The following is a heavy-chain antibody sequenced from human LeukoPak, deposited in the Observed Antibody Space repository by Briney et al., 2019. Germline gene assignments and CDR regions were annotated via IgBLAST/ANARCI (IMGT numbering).Heavy chain of an antibody. D-gene: IGHD1-26*01. CDR3: ARDGIVGSPLFKFDY. V-gene: IGHV3-23*01. CDR2: ISDSGGST. J-gene: IGHJ4*02. CDR1: GFTFSSYA. Sequence: PGGSLRLSCAASGFTFSSYAMSWVRQAPGKGLEWVSSISDSGGSTYYADSVKARFTISRDNSKNTLYLQMNSLRAEDTAVYYCARDGIVGSPLFKFDYWGQGTLVTVSS.